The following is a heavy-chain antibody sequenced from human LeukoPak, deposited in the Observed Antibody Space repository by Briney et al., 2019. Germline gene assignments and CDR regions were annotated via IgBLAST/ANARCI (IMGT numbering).Heavy chain of an antibody. D-gene: IGHD4-17*01. CDR3: ARGEENDYGDFLDY. V-gene: IGHV3-21*01. CDR2: ISSSSSYI. Sequence: GGTLRLSCAASGFTFSSYSMNWVRQAPGKGLEWVSSISSSSSYIYYADSVKGRFTISRDNAKNSLYLQMNSLRAEDTAVYYCARGEENDYGDFLDYWGQGTLVTASS. CDR1: GFTFSSYS. J-gene: IGHJ4*02.